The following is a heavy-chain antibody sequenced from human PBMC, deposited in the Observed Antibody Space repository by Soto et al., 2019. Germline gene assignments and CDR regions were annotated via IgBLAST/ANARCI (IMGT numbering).Heavy chain of an antibody. D-gene: IGHD2-21*02. CDR3: ARPCGCDCYSDYFDY. CDR1: GFTFSSYW. V-gene: IGHV3-74*01. J-gene: IGHJ4*02. CDR2: INSDGSST. Sequence: EVQLVESGGGLVQPGGSLRLSCAASGFTFSSYWMHWVRQAPGKGLAWVSRINSDGSSTSYADSVKGRFTISRDNAKNTLYLQMNSLRAEDTAVYYCARPCGCDCYSDYFDYWGQGTLVTVSS.